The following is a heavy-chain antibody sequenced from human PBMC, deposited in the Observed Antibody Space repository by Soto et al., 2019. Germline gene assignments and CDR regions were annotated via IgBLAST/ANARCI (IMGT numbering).Heavy chain of an antibody. CDR1: GYTFTSYA. V-gene: IGHV1-3*02. Sequence: ASVKVSCKASGYTFTSYAMHWVRQAPGQRLEWMGWSNAGNGNTKYSQEFQGRVTITRDTSASTAYMELSSLRSEDMAVYYCARGGAADAHYYYYGMDVWGQGTTVTVSS. D-gene: IGHD6-13*01. CDR3: ARGGAADAHYYYYGMDV. J-gene: IGHJ6*02. CDR2: SNAGNGNT.